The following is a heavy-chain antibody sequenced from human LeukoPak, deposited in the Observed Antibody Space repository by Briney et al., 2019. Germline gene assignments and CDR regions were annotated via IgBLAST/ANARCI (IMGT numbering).Heavy chain of an antibody. CDR3: ARGGGVRTGSGWRPGNYFDF. CDR2: INHSGST. V-gene: IGHV4-34*01. J-gene: IGHJ4*02. CDR1: GGSFSGYY. Sequence: PSETLSLTCAVYGGSFSGYYWSWIRQPPGKGLEWIGEINHSGSTNYNPSLKSRVTISVDTSKNHFSLNLSSVTATDTAVYYCARGGGVRTGSGWRPGNYFDFWGQGSLVIVSS. D-gene: IGHD6-19*01.